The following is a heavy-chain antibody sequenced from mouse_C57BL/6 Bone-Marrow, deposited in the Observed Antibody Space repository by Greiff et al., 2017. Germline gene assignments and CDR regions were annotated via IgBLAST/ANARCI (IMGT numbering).Heavy chain of an antibody. Sequence: QVQLQQPGAELVKPGASVKLSCTASGYTFTSYWMHWVKQRPGQGLEWIGMIHPNSGSTNYNEKFKRKATLTVDKSSSTAYMQLSSLTSEDSAVXYCARGWLLRFDYWGQGTTLTVSS. V-gene: IGHV1-64*01. CDR2: IHPNSGST. J-gene: IGHJ2*01. CDR3: ARGWLLRFDY. D-gene: IGHD2-3*01. CDR1: GYTFTSYW.